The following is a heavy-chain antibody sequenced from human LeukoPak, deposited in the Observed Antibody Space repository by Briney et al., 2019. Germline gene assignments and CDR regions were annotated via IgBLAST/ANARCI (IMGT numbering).Heavy chain of an antibody. CDR3: ARAFIANYFDY. J-gene: IGHJ4*02. Sequence: ASVTVSFTSSVYTFTVYYTHWVRQAPGQGLEWKGWINSKSGGANYAEKFRGWVTMTRDTSISTAYLELSSLRSDDAGVYFCARAFIANYFDYWGEGTLITVSS. D-gene: IGHD6-13*01. CDR1: VYTFTVYY. V-gene: IGHV1-2*04. CDR2: INSKSGGA.